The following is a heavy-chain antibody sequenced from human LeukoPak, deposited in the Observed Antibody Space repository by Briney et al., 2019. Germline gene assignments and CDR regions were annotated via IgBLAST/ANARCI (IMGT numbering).Heavy chain of an antibody. V-gene: IGHV4-30-2*01. Sequence: SETLSLTCTVSGGSISSGGYYWSWIRQPPGKALEWIGYIYHSGSTYYNPSLKSRVTISVDRSKNQFSLKLSSVTAADTAVYYCARPERGRGIFGVAHTTDDAFDIWGQGTMVTVSS. CDR2: IYHSGST. J-gene: IGHJ3*02. CDR3: ARPERGRGIFGVAHTTDDAFDI. CDR1: GGSISSGGYY. D-gene: IGHD3-3*01.